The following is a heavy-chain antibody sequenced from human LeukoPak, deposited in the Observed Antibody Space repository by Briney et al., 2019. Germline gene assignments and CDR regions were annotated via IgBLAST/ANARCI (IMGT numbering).Heavy chain of an antibody. CDR1: GVSISSGGHY. V-gene: IGHV4-31*03. CDR3: ARDPGFDGTYSYFFDF. CDR2: IYSGGST. J-gene: IGHJ4*02. D-gene: IGHD1-26*01. Sequence: SQTLSLTCTVSGVSISSGGHYWSWIRPHPGEGLEWIGYIYSGGSTYHNPSLNSRVTISRDTSSNQFSLNLRSVTAADAAVYYCARDPGFDGTYSYFFDFWGQGALVTVSS.